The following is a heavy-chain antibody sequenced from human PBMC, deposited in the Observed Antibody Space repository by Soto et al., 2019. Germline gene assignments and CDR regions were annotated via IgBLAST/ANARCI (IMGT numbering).Heavy chain of an antibody. Sequence: EVQLVESGGGFVQPGGSLRLSCAASGFTFSSDWMSWVRQAPGKGLEWVANIKQDGSEKYYVASMKGRFTISRDNAKNSLYLQMNSLRAEDTAVYYCARDGPLWFGELLGAFDYWGQGTLVTVSS. D-gene: IGHD3-10*01. CDR1: GFTFSSDW. CDR3: ARDGPLWFGELLGAFDY. V-gene: IGHV3-7*03. CDR2: IKQDGSEK. J-gene: IGHJ4*02.